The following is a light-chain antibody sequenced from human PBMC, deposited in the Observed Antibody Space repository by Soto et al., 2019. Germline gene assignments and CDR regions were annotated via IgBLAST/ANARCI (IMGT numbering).Light chain of an antibody. CDR1: QNIGVY. CDR3: QQSYSTRRS. V-gene: IGKV1-39*01. CDR2: AAS. Sequence: DIQMTQSPSSLSASVGDRVTITCRASQNIGVYLNWYQKKPGKAPKLLIHAASSLHSGVPSTFSGGGSGTDFALTISSLQPEDFATYYCQQSYSTRRSFGQGTKVDIK. J-gene: IGKJ2*03.